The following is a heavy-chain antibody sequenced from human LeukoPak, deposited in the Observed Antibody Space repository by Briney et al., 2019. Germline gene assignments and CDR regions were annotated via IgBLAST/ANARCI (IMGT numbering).Heavy chain of an antibody. D-gene: IGHD5-18*01. CDR3: ARHRGYSYGPSVYYFDY. CDR2: IYYSGST. Sequence: PSETLSLTCTVSGGSISSYYWSWIRQPPGKGLEWIGYIYYSGSTNYNPSLKSRVTISVDTSKNQFSLKLSSVTAADTAVYYCARHRGYSYGPSVYYFDYWGQRTLVTVSS. V-gene: IGHV4-59*08. CDR1: GGSISSYY. J-gene: IGHJ4*02.